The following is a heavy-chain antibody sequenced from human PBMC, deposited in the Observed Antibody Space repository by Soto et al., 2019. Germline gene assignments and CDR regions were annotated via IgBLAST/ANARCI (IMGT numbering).Heavy chain of an antibody. CDR2: MNPNSGNT. CDR1: GYTFTSYD. V-gene: IGHV1-8*01. D-gene: IGHD3-3*01. J-gene: IGHJ6*02. CDR3: ARSRRDATTFGVVMRSYYYGMDV. Sequence: GASVKVSCKASGYTFTSYDINWVRQATGQGLEWMGWMNPNSGNTGYAQKFQGRVTMTRNTSISTAYMELSSLRSEDTAVYYCARSRRDATTFGVVMRSYYYGMDVCCQGTTVTVSS.